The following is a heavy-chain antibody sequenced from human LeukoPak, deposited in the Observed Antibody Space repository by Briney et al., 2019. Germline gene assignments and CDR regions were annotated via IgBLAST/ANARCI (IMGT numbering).Heavy chain of an antibody. CDR2: IYSGGST. Sequence: GGSLRLSCAASGFTVSSNYMSWVRQAPGKGLEWVSVIYSGGSTYYADSVKGRFTISRDNSKNTLYLQMNSLRAEDTAVYYCATEYSKSDRFDPWGQGTLVTVSS. CDR3: ATEYSKSDRFDP. D-gene: IGHD2/OR15-2a*01. V-gene: IGHV3-66*02. CDR1: GFTVSSNY. J-gene: IGHJ5*02.